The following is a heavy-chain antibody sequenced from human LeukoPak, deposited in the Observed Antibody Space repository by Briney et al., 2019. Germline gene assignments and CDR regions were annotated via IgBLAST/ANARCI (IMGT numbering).Heavy chain of an antibody. CDR2: ISAYNGNT. CDR1: GYTFTSYG. CDR3: ARGGRRWLQLGWAGEY. Sequence: GASVKVSCKASGYTFTSYGISWVRQAPGQGLEWMGWISAYNGNTNYAQKLRGRVTMTTDTSTSTAYMELRSLRSDDTAVYYCARGGRRWLQLGWAGEYWGQGTLVTVSS. V-gene: IGHV1-18*01. J-gene: IGHJ4*02. D-gene: IGHD5-24*01.